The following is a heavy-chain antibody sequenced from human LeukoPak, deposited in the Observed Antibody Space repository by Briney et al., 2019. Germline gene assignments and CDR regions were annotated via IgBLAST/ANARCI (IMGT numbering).Heavy chain of an antibody. CDR1: GGSINSGSDY. V-gene: IGHV4-61*02. D-gene: IGHD3-10*01. CDR3: ARIRVRGALSGYYYYMDV. Sequence: SETLSLTCTVSGGSINSGSDYWSWIRQPAGKGLEWVGRIHTSGSTNYNPSLKSRVTISVDTSKNQFSLKLSSVTAADTAVYYCARIRVRGALSGYYYYMDVWGKGTTVTISS. CDR2: IHTSGST. J-gene: IGHJ6*03.